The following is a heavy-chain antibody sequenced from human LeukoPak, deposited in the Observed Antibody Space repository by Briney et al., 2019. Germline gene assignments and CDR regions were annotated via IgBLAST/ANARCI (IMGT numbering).Heavy chain of an antibody. Sequence: ASVKVSCKTSGYTFTSYDINWVRQATGQGLEWMGWMNPNSGNTGYAQKFQGRVTMTRNTSISTAYTELSSLRSEDTAVYYCASLIYYGDYDLRDYWGQGTLVTVSS. V-gene: IGHV1-8*01. CDR3: ASLIYYGDYDLRDY. CDR1: GYTFTSYD. D-gene: IGHD4-17*01. CDR2: MNPNSGNT. J-gene: IGHJ4*02.